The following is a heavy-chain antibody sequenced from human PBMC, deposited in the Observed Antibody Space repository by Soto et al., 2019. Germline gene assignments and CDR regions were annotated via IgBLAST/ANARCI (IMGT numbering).Heavy chain of an antibody. D-gene: IGHD1-1*01. J-gene: IGHJ3*01. V-gene: IGHV3-53*01. CDR1: GLTVSGKKY. CDR3: ASWHEREHAYDV. CDR2: LYDVDGS. Sequence: GSLRLSCAAFGLTVSGKKYVAWVRQAPGKGLEWVSALYDVDGSFYADSVKGRFTTSSDSSKTTVYLQMNGLRPDDTAVYYCASWHEREHAYDVWGQGTTVTVSS.